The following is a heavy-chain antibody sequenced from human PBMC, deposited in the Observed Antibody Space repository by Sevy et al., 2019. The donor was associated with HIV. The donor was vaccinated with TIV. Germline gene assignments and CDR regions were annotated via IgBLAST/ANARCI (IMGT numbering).Heavy chain of an antibody. CDR2: ISDSSATI. CDR1: GFTYS. CDR3: ASQRGGYARLYYFDS. Sequence: GGSLRLTCVASGFTYSMNWVRQAPGKGLEWVSYISDSSATIHYADSVKGRVTISRDNAKNSLYLQMNTLRAEDTAVYYCASQRGGYARLYYFDSWGQGTLVTVSS. V-gene: IGHV3-48*01. D-gene: IGHD5-12*01. J-gene: IGHJ4*02.